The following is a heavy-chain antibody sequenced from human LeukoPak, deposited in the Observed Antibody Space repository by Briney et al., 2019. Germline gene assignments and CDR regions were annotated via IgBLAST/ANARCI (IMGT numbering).Heavy chain of an antibody. CDR1: GGSISSSSYY. CDR2: IYTSGST. Sequence: SETLSLTCTVSGGSISSSSYYWSWIRQPAGKGLEWIGRIYTSGSTNYNPSLKSRVTISVDTSKNQFSLKLSSVTAADTAVYYCAREEGHFDYWGQGTLVTVSS. J-gene: IGHJ4*02. V-gene: IGHV4-61*02. CDR3: AREEGHFDY.